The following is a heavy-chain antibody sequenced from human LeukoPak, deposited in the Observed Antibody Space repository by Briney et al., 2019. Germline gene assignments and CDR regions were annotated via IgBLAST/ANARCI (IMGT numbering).Heavy chain of an antibody. CDR3: ARDSAQWLSRSNYYYYGMDV. J-gene: IGHJ6*02. CDR2: IIPIFGIA. Sequence: AASVKVSCKASGGTFSSYAISWVRQAPGQGLEWMGGIIPIFGIANYAQKFQGRVTITADESTNTAYMELSSLRSEDTAVYYCARDSAQWLSRSNYYYYGMDVWGQGTTVTVSS. V-gene: IGHV1-69*13. D-gene: IGHD6-19*01. CDR1: GGTFSSYA.